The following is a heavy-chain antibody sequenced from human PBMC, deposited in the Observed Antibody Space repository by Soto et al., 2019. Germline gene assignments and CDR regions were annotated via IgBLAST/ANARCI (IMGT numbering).Heavy chain of an antibody. CDR1: GASITSYNW. CDR3: ARDDVEVAGRGYIDY. D-gene: IGHD6-19*01. V-gene: IGHV4-4*02. CDR2: IYHDGTT. J-gene: IGHJ4*02. Sequence: QVQLQESGPGLVRPSGTLSLTCAVSGASITSYNWWTWVRQSPGKGLEWIGDIYHDGTTNYKASLKSRVTISVDKSQNQPSLTLNSVTAADTAVYYCARDDVEVAGRGYIDYWGQGTLVTVSA.